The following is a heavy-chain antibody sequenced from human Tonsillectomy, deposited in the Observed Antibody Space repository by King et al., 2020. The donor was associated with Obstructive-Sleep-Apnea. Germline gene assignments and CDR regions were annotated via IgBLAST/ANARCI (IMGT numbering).Heavy chain of an antibody. Sequence: QLVQSGAEVKKPGSSVKVSCKASGGTFSNYAISWIRQAPGQGPEWMGRIIPLFGITKYAQKFQGRLTINADKSTSTAYMDLSSLRSEDTAVYYCASPSGYDFRRDVHTHFDYWAQGTLVTVSS. CDR1: GGTFSNYA. CDR2: IIPLFGIT. J-gene: IGHJ4*02. D-gene: IGHD5-12*01. CDR3: ASPSGYDFRRDVHTHFDY. V-gene: IGHV1-69*04.